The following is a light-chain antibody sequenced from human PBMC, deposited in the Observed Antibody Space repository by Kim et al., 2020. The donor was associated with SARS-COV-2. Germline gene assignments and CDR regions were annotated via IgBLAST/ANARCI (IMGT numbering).Light chain of an antibody. V-gene: IGKV3-20*01. CDR2: DVS. J-gene: IGKJ4*01. CDR1: QRVSRHF. Sequence: PGERGPLSCRASQRVSRHFLAWYKQTPGQGPRLLIHDVSARASGTPERFSGSGSGTDFTLTITRVEPEDFGVYFCQQYGSQPLTFGGGTKLEI. CDR3: QQYGSQPLT.